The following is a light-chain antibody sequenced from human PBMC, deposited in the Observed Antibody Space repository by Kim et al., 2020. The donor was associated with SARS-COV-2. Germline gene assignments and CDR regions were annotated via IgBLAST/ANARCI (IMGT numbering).Light chain of an antibody. Sequence: KTVTISCTRRSGKSGSAYVQWYQQRPGRAPTTLIYEDNQRPSGVPDRFSGSIDRSSNSASLTISGLRSEDEADYYCQSYDDNYRAVFGGGTQLTVL. CDR2: EDN. CDR1: SGKSGSAY. CDR3: QSYDDNYRAV. J-gene: IGLJ2*01. V-gene: IGLV6-57*03.